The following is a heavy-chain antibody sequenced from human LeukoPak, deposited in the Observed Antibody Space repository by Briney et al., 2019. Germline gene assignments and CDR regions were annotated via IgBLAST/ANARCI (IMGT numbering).Heavy chain of an antibody. CDR2: INPDGSTT. D-gene: IGHD6-6*01. CDR1: GFTFSTYW. Sequence: LGGSRRLSCVASGFTFSTYWMHWVRQAPGKGLVWVSRINPDGSTTNYADSVKGRFTISRDNAKNTLYLQMNSLRAEDTAVYYCTRVSYFFDSWGQGTLVTVSS. J-gene: IGHJ4*02. CDR3: TRVSYFFDS. V-gene: IGHV3-74*01.